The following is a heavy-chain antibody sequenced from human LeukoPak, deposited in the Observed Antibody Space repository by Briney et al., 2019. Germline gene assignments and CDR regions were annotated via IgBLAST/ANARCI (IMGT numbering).Heavy chain of an antibody. CDR1: GYSFTNYW. V-gene: IGHV5-51*01. Sequence: GESLKISCKDSGYSFTNYWIGWVRQMPGKGLEWMGIMYPGDSDTRYSPSFQGQITISADKSISTTYLQWSSLKASDTAIYYCAASTYGSGSYVAFDSWGQGTLVSISS. D-gene: IGHD3-10*01. CDR2: MYPGDSDT. J-gene: IGHJ4*02. CDR3: AASTYGSGSYVAFDS.